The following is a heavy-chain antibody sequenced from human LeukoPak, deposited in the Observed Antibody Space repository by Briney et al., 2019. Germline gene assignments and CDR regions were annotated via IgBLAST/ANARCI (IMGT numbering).Heavy chain of an antibody. V-gene: IGHV1-18*04. J-gene: IGHJ4*02. CDR3: ARAPPSVKVADLDY. D-gene: IGHD6-19*01. CDR1: GYTLTRYG. Sequence: ASVKVSCKASGYTLTRYGISCVRQAPGQGLEWMGWICAYNGNTNYAQKLQGRDTMTTDTSTSTAYMELRSLRSDDTAAYYCARAPPSVKVADLDYWGQGTLVTVSS. CDR2: ICAYNGNT.